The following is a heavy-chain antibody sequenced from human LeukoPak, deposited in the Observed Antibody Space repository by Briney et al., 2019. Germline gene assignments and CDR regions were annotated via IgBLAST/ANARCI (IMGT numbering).Heavy chain of an antibody. J-gene: IGHJ4*02. CDR1: GFTFSSYW. CDR3: VREGLFDY. CDR2: IHSDGSIA. Sequence: GGSLRLSCVGSGFTFSSYWMYWIRQAPGKGLVWVSRIHSDGSIANYTDSVKGRFTISRDNVKNTLYLQMNSLRAEDTAVYYCVREGLFDYWGQGTLVTVSS. V-gene: IGHV3-74*01.